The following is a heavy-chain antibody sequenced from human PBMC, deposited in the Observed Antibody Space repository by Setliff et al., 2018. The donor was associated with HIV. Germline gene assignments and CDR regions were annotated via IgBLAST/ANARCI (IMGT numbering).Heavy chain of an antibody. V-gene: IGHV4-61*02. CDR2: FYTSGST. J-gene: IGHJ4*02. CDR3: ARQVGNKVLFDS. Sequence: SETLSLTCTVSGASISSGGHYWSWIRQPAGKGLEWIGRFYTSGSTNYSPSLKSRVTISVDTSKNQLSLKLSSVTAADTAVYYCARQVGNKVLFDSWGQGTLVTVSS. D-gene: IGHD7-27*01. CDR1: GASISSGGHY.